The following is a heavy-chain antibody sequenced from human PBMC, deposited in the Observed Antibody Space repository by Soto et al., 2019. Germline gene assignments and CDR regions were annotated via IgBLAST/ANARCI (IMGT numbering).Heavy chain of an antibody. CDR2: IMPIFRTP. J-gene: IGHJ6*02. CDR1: GGTFSNSA. Sequence: QVQLEQSGAEVKKPGSSVKVSCKASGGTFSNSAISWVRQAPGQGLEWMGGIMPIFRTPDYAQKFQGRVXXXXXXXXXXXXXXXXXXXXXXXXXXXXXXXXXXXXXXXNYYYILDVWGQGTTVTVSS. V-gene: IGHV1-69*05. CDR3: XXXXXXXXXXXNYYYILDV.